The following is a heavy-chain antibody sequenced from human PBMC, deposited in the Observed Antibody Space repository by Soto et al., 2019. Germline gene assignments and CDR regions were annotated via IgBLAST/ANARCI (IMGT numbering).Heavy chain of an antibody. CDR3: ARVHGDYAGYFDY. V-gene: IGHV1-69*13. CDR2: IIPIFGTA. J-gene: IGHJ4*02. CDR1: GGTFSSYA. D-gene: IGHD4-17*01. Sequence: ASVKVSCKASGGTFSSYAISWVRQAPGQGLEWMGGIIPIFGTANYAQKFQGRVTITADESTNTAYMELSSLRSEDTAVYYCARVHGDYAGYFDYWGQGTLVTVSS.